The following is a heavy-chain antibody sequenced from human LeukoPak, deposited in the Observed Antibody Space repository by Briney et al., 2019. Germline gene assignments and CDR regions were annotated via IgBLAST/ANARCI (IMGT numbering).Heavy chain of an antibody. J-gene: IGHJ4*02. Sequence: PGGSLRLSCAASGFTFSSYAMHWVRQAPGKGLEWVAVISYDGSNKYYADSVKGRFTISRDNSKNTLYLQMNSLRAEDTAVYYCAKDYRTVTTRWFDYWGQGTLVTVSS. D-gene: IGHD4-17*01. CDR2: ISYDGSNK. CDR3: AKDYRTVTTRWFDY. CDR1: GFTFSSYA. V-gene: IGHV3-30-3*01.